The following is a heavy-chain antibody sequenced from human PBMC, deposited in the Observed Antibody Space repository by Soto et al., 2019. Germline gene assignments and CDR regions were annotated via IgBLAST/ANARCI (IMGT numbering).Heavy chain of an antibody. CDR1: GYTFTSYD. Sequence: QVQLVQPGVEVRNPGASVKVSCKASGYTFTSYDINWVRQATGQGLEWMGWMNPNTRDTGPIQKFPGRATMARDTSINTAYLELSSLSVEDPAVYYCARSHMGTGVHFDSWGQGTLVTVSS. D-gene: IGHD7-27*01. V-gene: IGHV1-8*01. CDR2: MNPNTRDT. J-gene: IGHJ4*02. CDR3: ARSHMGTGVHFDS.